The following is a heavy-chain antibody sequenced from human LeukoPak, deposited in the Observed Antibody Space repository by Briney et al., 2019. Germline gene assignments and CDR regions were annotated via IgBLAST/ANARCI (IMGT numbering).Heavy chain of an antibody. CDR2: IFYTGRT. V-gene: IGHV4-39*01. CDR1: GGSISSSSHS. Sequence: SETLSLTCTVSGGSISSSSHSWGWIRQPPRKGLEWHGCIFYTGRTYYNPSLKSRVTISVDTSKNQFSLKVSSVTAADTAVYYCAQSLGSSNWIGNWFDPWGQGTLVTVSS. CDR3: AQSLGSSNWIGNWFDP. D-gene: IGHD6-13*01. J-gene: IGHJ5*02.